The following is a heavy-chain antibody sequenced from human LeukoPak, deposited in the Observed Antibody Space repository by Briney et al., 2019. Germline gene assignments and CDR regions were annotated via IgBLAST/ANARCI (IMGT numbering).Heavy chain of an antibody. CDR2: IYSGGST. D-gene: IGHD2-2*01. Sequence: GGSLRLSCAASGFTVSSNYMSWVRQAPGKGLEWVSVIYSGGSTYYTDSVKGRFTISRDNSKNTLYLQMNSLRAEDTAVYYCAGTSYAVDAFDIWGQGTTVTVSS. V-gene: IGHV3-53*01. CDR1: GFTVSSNY. J-gene: IGHJ3*02. CDR3: AGTSYAVDAFDI.